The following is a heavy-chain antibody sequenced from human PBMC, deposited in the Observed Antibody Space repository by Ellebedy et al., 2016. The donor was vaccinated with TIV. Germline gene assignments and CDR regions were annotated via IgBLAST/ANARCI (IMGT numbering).Heavy chain of an antibody. V-gene: IGHV3-74*01. J-gene: IGHJ4*02. CDR1: GFIFSKYW. Sequence: GESLKISCAASGFIFSKYWMHWVRQAPGKGLVWVSRLNSDGSSQVYADSVKGRFTISRDNAKNTLYLQMNSLRAEDTAVYYCARKRYCSGGDCYALGYWGQGTLVTVSS. CDR3: ARKRYCSGGDCYALGY. CDR2: LNSDGSSQ. D-gene: IGHD2-15*01.